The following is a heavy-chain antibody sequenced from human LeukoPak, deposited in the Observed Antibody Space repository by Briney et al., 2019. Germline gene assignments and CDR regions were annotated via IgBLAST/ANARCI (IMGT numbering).Heavy chain of an antibody. CDR2: IYNSGST. Sequence: PSETLSLTCTVSGGSISSYYWSWIRQPPGKGLEWIGYIYNSGSTNYNPSLKSRVTISVDTSKNQFSLKLSSVTAADTAVYYCARGPTYYDFWSGYYTSGGFDYWGQGTLVTVSS. CDR3: ARGPTYYDFWSGYYTSGGFDY. D-gene: IGHD3-3*01. J-gene: IGHJ4*02. V-gene: IGHV4-59*01. CDR1: GGSISSYY.